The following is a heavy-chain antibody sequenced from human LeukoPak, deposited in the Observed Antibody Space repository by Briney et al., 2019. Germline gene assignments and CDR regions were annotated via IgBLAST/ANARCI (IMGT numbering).Heavy chain of an antibody. CDR2: ISNDGSRK. CDR1: GFTFSSYG. D-gene: IGHD3-3*01. Sequence: GGSLRLSCTASGFTFSSYGMNWVRQAPGKGLEWVAIISNDGSRKYYAHSVEGRFTISRDNSKNTLYLQMDSLRAEDTAVYYCARDRAWNYFDYWGQGTLVTVSS. CDR3: ARDRAWNYFDY. J-gene: IGHJ4*02. V-gene: IGHV3-30*03.